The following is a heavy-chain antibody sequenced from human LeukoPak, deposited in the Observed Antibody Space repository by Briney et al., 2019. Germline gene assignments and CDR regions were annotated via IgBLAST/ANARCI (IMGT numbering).Heavy chain of an antibody. CDR2: INPNSGGT. V-gene: IGHV1-2*02. CDR1: GYTFTGYY. J-gene: IGHJ6*03. CDR3: ARCDYYYYYMDV. Sequence: ASVKVSCKASGYTFTGYYMHWVRQAPGQGLEWMGWINPNSGGTNYAQKFQGRVTMTRDTSISTAYMELSRLRSDDTAVYYCARCDYYYYYMDVWGRGTTVTVSS.